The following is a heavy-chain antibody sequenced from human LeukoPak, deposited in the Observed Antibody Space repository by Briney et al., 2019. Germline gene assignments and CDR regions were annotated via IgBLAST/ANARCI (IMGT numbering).Heavy chain of an antibody. CDR2: ISSSGSYI. J-gene: IGHJ4*02. CDR1: GFTFSTSN. Sequence: PGGSLRLSCAASGFTFSTSNMNWVRQAPGKGLEWVSSISSSGSYIYFADSVKGRFTVSRDNAKNSLYLQMNSLRVEDTAVYYCARDRGNGHASDYWGQGTLVTVSS. CDR3: ARDRGNGHASDY. V-gene: IGHV3-21*01. D-gene: IGHD3-10*01.